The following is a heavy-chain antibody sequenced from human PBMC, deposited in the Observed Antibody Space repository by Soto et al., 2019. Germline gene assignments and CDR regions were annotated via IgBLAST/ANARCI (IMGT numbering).Heavy chain of an antibody. CDR3: ARAPKVSGSAQTRPDF. CDR2: ISPSGTT. V-gene: IGHV4-34*01. Sequence: SETLSLTCSLYSGSLSGYYWSWIRQPPGKGLEWIGEISPSGTTNYSPSLKSRVSISVDTSKNQFSLNLTSLTAADTAVYYCARAPKVSGSAQTRPDFWGQGSLVTVS. CDR1: SGSLSGYY. J-gene: IGHJ4*02. D-gene: IGHD6-6*01.